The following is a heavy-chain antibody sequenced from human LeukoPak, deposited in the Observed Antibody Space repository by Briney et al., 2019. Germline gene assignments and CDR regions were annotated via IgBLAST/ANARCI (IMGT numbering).Heavy chain of an antibody. CDR3: ARLGAAAVDY. CDR2: INPSGGTT. D-gene: IGHD6-13*01. V-gene: IGHV1-46*01. J-gene: IGHJ4*02. Sequence: ASVKVSCKASGYTFTSYYMHWVRQAPGQGLEWMGIINPSGGTTSYAQKFQGRVTMTRDTSTSTVYMELSSLRFEDTAVYYCARLGAAAVDYWGQGTLVTVSS. CDR1: GYTFTSYY.